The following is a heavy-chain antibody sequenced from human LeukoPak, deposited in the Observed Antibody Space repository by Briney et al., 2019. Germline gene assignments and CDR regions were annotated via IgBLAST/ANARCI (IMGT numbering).Heavy chain of an antibody. D-gene: IGHD2-8*01. CDR1: GRSISSRFGY. J-gene: IGHJ4*02. CDR2: MFYSGTT. V-gene: IGHV4-39*01. Sequence: PSDTLSLTCAVSGRSISSRFGYWRWIRQPPGKGLEWIGSMFYSGTTYYNPSLKSRVTISVDTSKKQFSLRLSSVTAAATAVYYCANLGSTNGAIGDWGQGTRVIVTS. CDR3: ANLGSTNGAIGD.